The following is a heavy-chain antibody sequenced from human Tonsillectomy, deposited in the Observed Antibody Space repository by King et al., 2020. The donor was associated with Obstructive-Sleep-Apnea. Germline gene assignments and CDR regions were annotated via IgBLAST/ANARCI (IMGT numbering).Heavy chain of an antibody. CDR1: GFTFDDYA. CDR2: ISWNSGSI. Sequence: QLVQSGGGLVQPGRSLRLSCAASGFTFDDYAIHWVRQAPGKGLEWVSGISWNSGSIGYADSVKGRFTISRDNAKNTLYLQMNILRAEDTALYDCAKDIKWAGVEGAGSMAVWGQGTTLTVSS. CDR3: AKDIKWAGVEGAGSMAV. V-gene: IGHV3-9*01. D-gene: IGHD3-3*01. J-gene: IGHJ6*02.